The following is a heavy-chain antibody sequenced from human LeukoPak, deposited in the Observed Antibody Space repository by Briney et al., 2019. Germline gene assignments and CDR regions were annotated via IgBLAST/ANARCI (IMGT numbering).Heavy chain of an antibody. D-gene: IGHD4-23*01. J-gene: IGHJ4*02. V-gene: IGHV3-11*05. CDR1: GFTFSDYY. CDR2: ISSSSSNT. Sequence: GGSLRLSCAASGFTFSDYYMSWVRQAPGKGLEWISYISSSSSNTHYGDSVKGRFTISRDNAKNSLYLQMNSLRAEDTAVYYCAKDHNYGANSPFDYWGQGALVTVSS. CDR3: AKDHNYGANSPFDY.